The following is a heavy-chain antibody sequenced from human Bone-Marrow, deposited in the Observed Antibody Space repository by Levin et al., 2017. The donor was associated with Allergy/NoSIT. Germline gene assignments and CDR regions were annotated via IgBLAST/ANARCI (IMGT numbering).Heavy chain of an antibody. V-gene: IGHV3-11*01. Sequence: GESLKISCAASGFTFSDYYMSWIRQAPGKGLEWVSYISSSGSTIYYADSVKGRFTISRDNAKNSLYLQMNSLRAEDTAVYYCARDEKSRKEMATIEVGYYGMDVWGQGTTVTVSS. CDR2: ISSSGSTI. D-gene: IGHD5-24*01. CDR3: ARDEKSRKEMATIEVGYYGMDV. CDR1: GFTFSDYY. J-gene: IGHJ6*02.